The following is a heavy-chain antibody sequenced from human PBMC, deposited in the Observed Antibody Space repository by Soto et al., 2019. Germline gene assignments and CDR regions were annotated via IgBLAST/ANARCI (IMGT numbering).Heavy chain of an antibody. D-gene: IGHD5-18*01. CDR1: GFTFSSYS. Sequence: EVQLLESGGGLVKAGGSLRLSCAASGFTFSSYSMNWVRQAPGKGLEWVSSISSSSSYIYYADSVKGRFTISRDNAKNSLYLQMNSLRAEDTAVYYCARDQPGYSYGYGLGYWGQGTLVTVSS. CDR3: ARDQPGYSYGYGLGY. CDR2: ISSSSSYI. J-gene: IGHJ4*02. V-gene: IGHV3-21*01.